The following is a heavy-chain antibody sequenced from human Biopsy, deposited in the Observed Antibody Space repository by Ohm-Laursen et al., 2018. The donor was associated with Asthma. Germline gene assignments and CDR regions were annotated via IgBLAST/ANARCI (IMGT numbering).Heavy chain of an antibody. Sequence: PSQTLSLTCSVYGGSISSFYWSWIRQSPEKGLEWMGYVYWTVSTNYNPSLKSRVTMSVDTSKNRMFLELTSVPAADTAIYYCVRAVRNEQWLAPFDYWGQGKPGTVSS. CDR2: VYWTVST. V-gene: IGHV4-59*01. J-gene: IGHJ4*02. CDR3: VRAVRNEQWLAPFDY. CDR1: GGSISSFY. D-gene: IGHD6-19*01.